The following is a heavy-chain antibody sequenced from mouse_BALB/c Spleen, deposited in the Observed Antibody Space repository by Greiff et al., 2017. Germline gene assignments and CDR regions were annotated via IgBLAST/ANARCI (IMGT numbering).Heavy chain of an antibody. J-gene: IGHJ4*01. Sequence: EVKVVESGGGLVQPGGSLKLSCAASGFTFSSYGMSWVRQTPDKRLELVATINSNGGSTYYPDSVKGRFTISRDNAKNTLYLQMSSLKSEDTAMYYCARDYGSSWGLLYAMDYWGQGTSVTVSS. CDR2: INSNGGST. CDR1: GFTFSSYG. V-gene: IGHV5-6-3*01. D-gene: IGHD1-1*01. CDR3: ARDYGSSWGLLYAMDY.